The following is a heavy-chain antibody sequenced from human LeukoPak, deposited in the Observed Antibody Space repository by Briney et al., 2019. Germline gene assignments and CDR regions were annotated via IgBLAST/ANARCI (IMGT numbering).Heavy chain of an antibody. V-gene: IGHV3-9*01. CDR2: ISWNSGSI. CDR1: GFTFSSYG. J-gene: IGHJ4*02. Sequence: PGGSLRLSCAASGFTFSSYGMHWVRQAPGKGLEWVSGISWNSGSIGYADSVKGRFTISRDNAKNSLYLQMNSLRAEDTALYYCAKDGSAYYDSSGYYYGYFDYWGQGTLVTVSS. CDR3: AKDGSAYYDSSGYYYGYFDY. D-gene: IGHD3-22*01.